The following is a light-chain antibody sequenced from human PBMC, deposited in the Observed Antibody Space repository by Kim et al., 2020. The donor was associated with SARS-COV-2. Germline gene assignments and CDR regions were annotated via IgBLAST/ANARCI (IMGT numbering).Light chain of an antibody. CDR1: SSDIGLYNY. J-gene: IGLJ1*01. Sequence: QSALTQPPSASGSPGQSVTISCTGTSSDIGLYNYVSWYQQHPGEAPKLRIYEVTKRPSGVPDRFSGSKSGNTAFLTVSGLQADDEADYYCSSYVVGGKYVFGTGTKVTVL. CDR2: EVT. V-gene: IGLV2-8*01. CDR3: SSYVVGGKYV.